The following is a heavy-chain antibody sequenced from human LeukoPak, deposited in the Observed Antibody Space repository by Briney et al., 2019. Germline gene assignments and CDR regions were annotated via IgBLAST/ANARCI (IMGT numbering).Heavy chain of an antibody. V-gene: IGHV1-69*13. D-gene: IGHD3-22*01. CDR3: ARGSPKKYYYDSSGYLSNAFDI. J-gene: IGHJ3*02. Sequence: SVKVSCKASGGTFSSYAISWVRQAPGQGLEWMGGIIPIFGTANYAQKFQGRVTITADESTSTAYMELSSLRSADTAVYYCARGSPKKYYYDSSGYLSNAFDIWGQGTLVTVSS. CDR2: IIPIFGTA. CDR1: GGTFSSYA.